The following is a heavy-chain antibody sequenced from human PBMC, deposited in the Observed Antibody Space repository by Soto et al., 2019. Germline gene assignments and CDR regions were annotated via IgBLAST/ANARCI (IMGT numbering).Heavy chain of an antibody. CDR1: GYTFTSYD. D-gene: IGHD2-15*01. CDR2: MNPNSGNT. Sequence: ASVKVSCKASGYTFTSYDINWVRQATGQGLEWMGWMNPNSGNTGYAQKFQGRVTMTRNTSISTAYMELSSLRSEDTAVYYCARAGYCSGGSCYEDYYYYMDVWGKGTTVNVSS. CDR3: ARAGYCSGGSCYEDYYYYMDV. V-gene: IGHV1-8*01. J-gene: IGHJ6*03.